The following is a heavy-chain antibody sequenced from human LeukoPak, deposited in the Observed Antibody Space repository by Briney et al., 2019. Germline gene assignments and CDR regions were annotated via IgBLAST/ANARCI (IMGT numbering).Heavy chain of an antibody. Sequence: GSLRLSCAASGFTFSSYAMSWVRQAPGKGLEWVSAISGSGGSTYYADSVKGRFTISRDNSKNTLYLQMNSLRAEDTAVYYCARGSLSWMWPLDDYWGQGTLVTVSS. CDR3: ARGSLSWMWPLDDY. D-gene: IGHD1-1*01. CDR1: GFTFSSYA. CDR2: ISGSGGST. V-gene: IGHV3-23*01. J-gene: IGHJ4*02.